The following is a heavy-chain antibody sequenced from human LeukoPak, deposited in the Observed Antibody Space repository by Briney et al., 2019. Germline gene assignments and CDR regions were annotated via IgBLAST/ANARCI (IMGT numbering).Heavy chain of an antibody. D-gene: IGHD3-3*01. J-gene: IGHJ4*02. CDR3: VRAEGDFWSGYYSLDY. CDR2: INSDGSST. CDR1: GFTFSSYW. Sequence: GGSLRLSCAASGFTFSSYWMHWVRQAPGKGLVWVSRINSDGSSTTYADSVKGRFTISRDNAKNTLYLQMNSLRAEDTAVYYCVRAEGDFWSGYYSLDYWGQGTLVTVSS. V-gene: IGHV3-74*01.